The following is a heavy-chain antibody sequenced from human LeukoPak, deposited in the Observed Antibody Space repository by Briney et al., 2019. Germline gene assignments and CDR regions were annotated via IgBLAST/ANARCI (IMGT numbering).Heavy chain of an antibody. D-gene: IGHD3-3*01. V-gene: IGHV3-20*04. CDR1: GFTFDDYG. CDR3: AKGGSIFGVVRHYYYMDV. J-gene: IGHJ6*03. Sequence: RTGGSLRLSCEASGFTFDDYGMSWVRQVPGKGLEWVSGINWNGGSTGYADSVKGRFTISRDNAKNSLYLQMNSLRAEDTALYYCAKGGSIFGVVRHYYYMDVWGKGTTVTVSS. CDR2: INWNGGST.